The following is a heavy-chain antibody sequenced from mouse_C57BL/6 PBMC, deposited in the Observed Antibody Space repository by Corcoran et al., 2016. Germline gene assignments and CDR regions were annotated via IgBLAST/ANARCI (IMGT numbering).Heavy chain of an antibody. J-gene: IGHJ4*01. D-gene: IGHD2-12*01. Sequence: QVQLQQSGAELVRPGTSVKMSCKASGYTFTNYWIGWAKQRPGHGLEWIGDIYPGGGYTNYNEKFKGKATLTADKSSSTAYMQFSSLTSEDSAIYYCARLRRVDYYAMDYWGQGTSVTVSS. CDR2: IYPGGGYT. CDR1: GYTFTNYW. CDR3: ARLRRVDYYAMDY. V-gene: IGHV1-63*01.